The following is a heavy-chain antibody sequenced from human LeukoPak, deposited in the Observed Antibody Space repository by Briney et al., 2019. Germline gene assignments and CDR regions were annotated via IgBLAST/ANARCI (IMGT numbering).Heavy chain of an antibody. J-gene: IGHJ4*02. V-gene: IGHV3-23*01. Sequence: GGSLRLSCAASGFTSSSYAMAWVRQTPGKRLEWVSSISGSGGSTNYADSVKDHFTISRDNSKNTLYVQMDSLRVEDSAVYYCAKLPVMGSGYFDSSGYFDYWGQGALVIVSS. CDR2: ISGSGGST. D-gene: IGHD3-22*01. CDR3: AKLPVMGSGYFDSSGYFDY. CDR1: GFTSSSYA.